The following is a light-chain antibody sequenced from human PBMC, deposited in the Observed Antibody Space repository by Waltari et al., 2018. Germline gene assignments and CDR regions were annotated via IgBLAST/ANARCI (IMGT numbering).Light chain of an antibody. Sequence: QSALTQPASVSGSPGQSITISCTGTSSDDGVNNYFPWYQQHPGKAPKLMIYAVNKRPSGVSDRFSGSRSGNTASLTISGLQAEDEADYYCSSYTTSNTWVFGGGTKLTVL. CDR1: SSDDGVNNY. J-gene: IGLJ3*02. V-gene: IGLV2-14*03. CDR3: SSYTTSNTWV. CDR2: AVN.